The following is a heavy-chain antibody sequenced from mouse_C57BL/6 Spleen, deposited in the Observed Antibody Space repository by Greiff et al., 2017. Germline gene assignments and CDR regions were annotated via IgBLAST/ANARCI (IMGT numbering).Heavy chain of an antibody. V-gene: IGHV1-64*01. CDR2: IHPNSGST. D-gene: IGHD2-4*01. CDR3: AGDYDEAWFAY. J-gene: IGHJ3*01. Sequence: QVQLQQPGAELVKPGASVKLSCKASGYTFTSYWMHWVKQRPGQGLEWIGMIHPNSGSTNYNEKFKSKATLTVDKSSSTAYMQLSSLTSEDSAVYYWAGDYDEAWFAYWGQGTLVTVSA. CDR1: GYTFTSYW.